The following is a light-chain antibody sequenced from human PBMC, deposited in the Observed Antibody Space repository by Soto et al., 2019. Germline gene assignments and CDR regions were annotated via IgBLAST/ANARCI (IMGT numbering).Light chain of an antibody. CDR3: QQSHITTLFT. J-gene: IGKJ2*01. Sequence: DIQMTQSPSSVSASLGDRVTITCRASQNINSHLNWYQQKPGKAPKVLIYAASRLQSGVPSRFSGSGSGTEFTLTISSLEPEDFATYYCQQSHITTLFTFGKGTKLEIK. V-gene: IGKV1-39*01. CDR2: AAS. CDR1: QNINSH.